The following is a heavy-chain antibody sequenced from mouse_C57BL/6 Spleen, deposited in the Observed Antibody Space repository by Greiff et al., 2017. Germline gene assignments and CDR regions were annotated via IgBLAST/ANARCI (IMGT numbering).Heavy chain of an antibody. Sequence: EVQLQQSGPELVKPGASVKIPCKASGYTFTDYNMDWVKQSHGKSLEWIGDINPNNGGTIYNQKFKGKATLTVDKSSSTAYMELRSLTSEDTAVYYCARKMNRYYAMDYWGQGTSVTVSS. D-gene: IGHD2-14*01. CDR3: ARKMNRYYAMDY. CDR2: INPNNGGT. J-gene: IGHJ4*01. V-gene: IGHV1-18*01. CDR1: GYTFTDYN.